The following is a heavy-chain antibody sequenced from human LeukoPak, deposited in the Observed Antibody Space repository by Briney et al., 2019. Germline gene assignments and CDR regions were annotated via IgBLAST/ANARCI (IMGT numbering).Heavy chain of an antibody. V-gene: IGHV3-53*01. D-gene: IGHD3-10*02. CDR3: ARAVRAVMSSPCEFDY. Sequence: GVSLSLACTVSGYTFNRHCETWVRRAPGEGRVGVSVSYSDGSTYYADSVKGRFTIFRDKDKNTLYLPMNSLKAENTAVYYSARAVRAVMSSPCEFDYWGQGTLVTVSS. CDR2: SYSDGST. J-gene: IGHJ4*02. CDR1: GYTFNRHC.